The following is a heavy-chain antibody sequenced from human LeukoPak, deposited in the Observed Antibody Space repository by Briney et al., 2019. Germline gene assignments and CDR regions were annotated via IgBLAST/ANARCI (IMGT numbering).Heavy chain of an antibody. J-gene: IGHJ4*02. D-gene: IGHD6-13*01. CDR3: AKPYSSSYYFDY. CDR1: GFTFSSYG. V-gene: IGHV3-30*02. CDR2: IRYDGSNK. Sequence: GGSLRLSCAASGFTFSSYGMHWVRHAPGKGLEWVAFIRYDGSNKYYADSVKGRFTISRDNSKNTLYLQMNSLRAEDTAVYYCAKPYSSSYYFDYWGQGTLVTVSS.